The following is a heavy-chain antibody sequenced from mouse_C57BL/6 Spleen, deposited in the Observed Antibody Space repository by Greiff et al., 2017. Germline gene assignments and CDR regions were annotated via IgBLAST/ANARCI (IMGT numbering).Heavy chain of an antibody. D-gene: IGHD2-4*01. Sequence: EVKLVESGAELVRPGASVKLSCTASGFNIKDDYMHWVKQRPEQGLEWIGWIDPENGDTEYASKFQGKATITADTSSNTAYLQLSSLTSEDTAVYYCTTAYYDYDVGYAMDYWGQGTSVTVSS. CDR3: TTAYYDYDVGYAMDY. J-gene: IGHJ4*01. V-gene: IGHV14-4*01. CDR2: IDPENGDT. CDR1: GFNIKDDY.